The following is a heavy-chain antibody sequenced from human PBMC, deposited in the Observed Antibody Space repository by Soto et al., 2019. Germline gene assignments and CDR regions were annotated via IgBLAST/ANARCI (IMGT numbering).Heavy chain of an antibody. D-gene: IGHD3-3*01. CDR3: ARHWTTIFPRGFDP. CDR2: IYYSGST. Sequence: SQTLSLTCTVSGGSISSISYYWGWIRQPPGKGLEWIGSIYYSGSTYYNPSLKSRVTISVDTSKNQFSLKLSSVTAADTAVYYCARHWTTIFPRGFDPWGQGTLVTVSS. CDR1: GGSISSISYY. J-gene: IGHJ5*02. V-gene: IGHV4-39*01.